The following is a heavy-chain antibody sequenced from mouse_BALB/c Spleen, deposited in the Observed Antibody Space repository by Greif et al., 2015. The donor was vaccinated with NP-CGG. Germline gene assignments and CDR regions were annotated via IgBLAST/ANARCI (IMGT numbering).Heavy chain of an antibody. Sequence: VQLKQSGGGLVKPGGSLKLSCAGSGFAFSSYDMSWVRQTPEKRLEWVAYISSGGGSTYYPDTVKGRFTISRDNAKNTLYLQMSSLKSEDTAMYYCARHYYGSSYSYWGQGTTLTASS. CDR2: ISSGGGST. D-gene: IGHD1-1*01. CDR3: ARHYYGSSYSY. CDR1: GFAFSSYD. V-gene: IGHV5-12-1*01. J-gene: IGHJ2*01.